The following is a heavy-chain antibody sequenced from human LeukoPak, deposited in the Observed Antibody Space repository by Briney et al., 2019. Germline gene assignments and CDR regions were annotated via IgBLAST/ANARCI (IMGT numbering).Heavy chain of an antibody. Sequence: SETLSLTCTVSGDSINSLDLWSWVRQPPGKGLEWIGEMYLSGTTHSNPSVKSRVTISIDKSKNQFFLNLSSVTAADTAVYYCARYTTVTYWYFDLWGRGTLVTVSS. V-gene: IGHV4-4*02. CDR2: MYLSGTT. J-gene: IGHJ2*01. CDR3: ARYTTVTYWYFDL. D-gene: IGHD4-17*01. CDR1: GDSINSLDL.